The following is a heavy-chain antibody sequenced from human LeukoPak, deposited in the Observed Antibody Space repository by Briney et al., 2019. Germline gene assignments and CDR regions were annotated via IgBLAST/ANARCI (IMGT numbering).Heavy chain of an antibody. J-gene: IGHJ4*02. D-gene: IGHD2-21*02. CDR2: INHSGST. V-gene: IGHV4-34*01. Sequence: SETLSLTCAVYGGSFSGYYWSWIRQPPGKGLEWIGEINHSGSTNYNPSLKSRVTISVDTSKNQFSLKLSSVTVADTAVYYCARVAVVVTAIVFDYWGQGTLVTVSS. CDR1: GGSFSGYY. CDR3: ARVAVVVTAIVFDY.